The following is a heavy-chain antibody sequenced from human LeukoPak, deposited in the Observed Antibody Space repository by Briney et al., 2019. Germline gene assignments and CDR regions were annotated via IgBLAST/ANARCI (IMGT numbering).Heavy chain of an antibody. D-gene: IGHD3-10*01. V-gene: IGHV3-48*03. CDR1: GFTFSSYE. J-gene: IGHJ4*02. CDR2: ISSSGSTI. Sequence: PGGSLRLSCAASGFTFSSYEMNWVRQAPGKGLEWVSYISSSGSTIYYADSVKGRFTISRDNAKNSLYLQMNSLRAEDTAVYYCARAFSGSYYSPSSFDYWGQGTLVTVPS. CDR3: ARAFSGSYYSPSSFDY.